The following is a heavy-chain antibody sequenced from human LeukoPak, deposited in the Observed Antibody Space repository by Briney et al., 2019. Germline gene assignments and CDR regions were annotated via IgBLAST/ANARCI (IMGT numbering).Heavy chain of an antibody. D-gene: IGHD4/OR15-4a*01. V-gene: IGHV3-48*01. CDR2: ISRTT. CDR3: ARRAGAYSHPYDY. Sequence: GGSLRLSCAASGFTFSSYSFNWVRQAPGKGLEWVSYISRTTSYADSVKGRFTISRDNAKSSLYLQMNSLRAEDTAVYYCARRAGAYSHPYDYWGQGTLVTVSS. J-gene: IGHJ4*02. CDR1: GFTFSSYS.